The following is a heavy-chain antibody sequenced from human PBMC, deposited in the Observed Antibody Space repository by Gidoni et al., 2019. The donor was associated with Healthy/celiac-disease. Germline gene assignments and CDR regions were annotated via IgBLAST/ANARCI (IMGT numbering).Heavy chain of an antibody. CDR3: ARDPYVDTAMPAWYFDL. CDR1: GFTFRDYY. Sequence: QVQLVASGGGLVKPGGSLRLSCAASGFTFRDYYMSWIRQAPGKGLEWVSYISSSGSTIYYADSVKGRFTISRDNAKNSLYLQMNSLRAEDTAVYYCARDPYVDTAMPAWYFDLWGRGTLVTVSS. J-gene: IGHJ2*01. D-gene: IGHD5-18*01. V-gene: IGHV3-11*01. CDR2: ISSSGSTI.